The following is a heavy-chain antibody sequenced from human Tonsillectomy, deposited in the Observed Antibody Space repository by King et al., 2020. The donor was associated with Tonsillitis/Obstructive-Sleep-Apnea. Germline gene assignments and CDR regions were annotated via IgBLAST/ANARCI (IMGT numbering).Heavy chain of an antibody. CDR3: ARGENSFDM. J-gene: IGHJ3*02. CDR2: IIPMFGTT. CDR1: GGTFDNYA. D-gene: IGHD3-16*01. Sequence: QLVQSGAEVKKPGSSVKVSCKASGGTFDNYAIPWVRQAPGQGLEWMGWIIPMFGTTSDSQKLQGRVTMTADEATGTAYMELTNLTSEDTAFYYCARGENSFDMWGQGTTVTVSS. V-gene: IGHV1-69*12.